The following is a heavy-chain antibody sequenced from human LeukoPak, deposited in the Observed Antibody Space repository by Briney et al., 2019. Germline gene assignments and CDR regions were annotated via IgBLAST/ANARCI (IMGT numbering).Heavy chain of an antibody. CDR3: ARLTSGFLEWLLLRYFDY. J-gene: IGHJ4*02. CDR2: INHSGST. CDR1: GGSFSGYY. D-gene: IGHD3-3*01. V-gene: IGHV4-34*01. Sequence: PSETLSLTCAVYGGSFSGYYWSWIRQPPGKGLEWIGEINHSGSTNYNPSLKSRVTISVDTSKNQFSLKLSSVTAADTAVYYCARLTSGFLEWLLLRYFDYWGQGILVTVSS.